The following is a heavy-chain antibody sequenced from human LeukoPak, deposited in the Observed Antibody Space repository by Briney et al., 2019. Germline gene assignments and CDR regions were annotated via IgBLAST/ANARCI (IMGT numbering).Heavy chain of an antibody. CDR3: ARDMPIVCGGDCYSDY. Sequence: GRSLRLSCAASGFTFSSYAMHWVRQAPGKGLEWVAVISYDGSNKYYADSVKGRFTISRDNSKNTLYLQMNSLRAEDTAVYYCARDMPIVCGGDCYSDYWGQGTLVTVSS. CDR2: ISYDGSNK. J-gene: IGHJ4*02. V-gene: IGHV3-30-3*01. CDR1: GFTFSSYA. D-gene: IGHD2-21*02.